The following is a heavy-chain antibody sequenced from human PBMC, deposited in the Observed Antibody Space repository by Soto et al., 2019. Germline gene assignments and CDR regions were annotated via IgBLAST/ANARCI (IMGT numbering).Heavy chain of an antibody. CDR2: ISGSGGST. CDR1: GFTFSSYA. J-gene: IGHJ4*02. V-gene: IGHV3-23*01. Sequence: LRLSCAASGFTFSSYAMSWVRQAPWKGLEWVSAISGSGGSTYYADSVKGRFTISRDNSKNTLYLQMNSLRAEDTAVYYCAKGVAYYYDSSGPYWGQGTLVTVS. CDR3: AKGVAYYYDSSGPY. D-gene: IGHD3-22*01.